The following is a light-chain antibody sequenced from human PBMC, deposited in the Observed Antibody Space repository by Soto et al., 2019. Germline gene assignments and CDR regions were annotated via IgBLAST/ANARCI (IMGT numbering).Light chain of an antibody. CDR2: AAS. Sequence: DLQMTQSPSAMSASVGDRVTITCRASQDINNYLAWFQQKPGKVPQRLIYAASTLQSGVPSRFSGSGSGTEFTLTISSLQPEDFATYYCLQHKSYPLTFGGGTKVEIK. CDR3: LQHKSYPLT. V-gene: IGKV1-17*03. J-gene: IGKJ4*01. CDR1: QDINNY.